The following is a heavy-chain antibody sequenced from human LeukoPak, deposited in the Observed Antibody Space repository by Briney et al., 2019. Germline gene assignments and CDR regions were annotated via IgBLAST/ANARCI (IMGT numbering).Heavy chain of an antibody. CDR3: AKDFSVYYYDSRVLDY. Sequence: GGSLRLSCAASDFTFRNYAMHWVRQAPGKGLEWVAFIRYDGSNKYYADSVKGRFTISRDNSKNTLYLQMNRLRAEDTAVYYCAKDFSVYYYDSRVLDYWGQGTLVTVSS. CDR2: IRYDGSNK. D-gene: IGHD3-22*01. CDR1: DFTFRNYA. J-gene: IGHJ4*02. V-gene: IGHV3-30*02.